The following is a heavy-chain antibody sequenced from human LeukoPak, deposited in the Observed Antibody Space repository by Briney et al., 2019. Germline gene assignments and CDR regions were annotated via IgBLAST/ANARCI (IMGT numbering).Heavy chain of an antibody. D-gene: IGHD3-9*01. Sequence: GGSLRLSCAASGLTVTSNYMSWVRQAPGKGLEWVSVIYTGGSRYYADSVKGRFTISRDNSKNTLYLQMNSLRAEDTAVYYCAGGDDYDIFTGYPKGVNYWGQGTLVTVSS. CDR3: AGGDDYDIFTGYPKGVNY. CDR1: GLTVTSNY. J-gene: IGHJ4*02. CDR2: IYTGGSR. V-gene: IGHV3-66*01.